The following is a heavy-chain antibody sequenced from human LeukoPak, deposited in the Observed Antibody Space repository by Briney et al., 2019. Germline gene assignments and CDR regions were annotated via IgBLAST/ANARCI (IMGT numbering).Heavy chain of an antibody. CDR1: GGSINRYY. V-gene: IGHV4-59*08. CDR3: ARLRRGSYYFDS. Sequence: SETLSLTCTVSGGSINRYYWSWIRQPPGKGLECIGYIYYTGSTNYNPSLKSRVTISVDTSKNQFSLKLSSVTAADTAVYYCARLRRGSYYFDSWGQGTLVTVSS. J-gene: IGHJ4*02. CDR2: IYYTGST. D-gene: IGHD1-26*01.